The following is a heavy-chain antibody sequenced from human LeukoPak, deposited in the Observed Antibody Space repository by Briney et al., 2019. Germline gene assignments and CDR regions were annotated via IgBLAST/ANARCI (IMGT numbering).Heavy chain of an antibody. CDR1: GFTFSSYA. Sequence: GGSLRLSCAASGFTFSSYAMSWVRQAPGKGLEWVSAISGSGGSTYYADSVKGRFTISRENSKNTLYMQMNSLRAEDTAVYYCAKVTYCSGGSCYEPDYFDYWGQGTLVTVSS. J-gene: IGHJ4*02. CDR3: AKVTYCSGGSCYEPDYFDY. D-gene: IGHD2-15*01. V-gene: IGHV3-23*01. CDR2: ISGSGGST.